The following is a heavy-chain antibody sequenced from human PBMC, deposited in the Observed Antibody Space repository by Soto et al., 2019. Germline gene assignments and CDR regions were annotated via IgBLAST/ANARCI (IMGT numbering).Heavy chain of an antibody. CDR2: ISSRGVTI. V-gene: IGHV3-11*01. CDR1: GFTFGNYY. Sequence: PGGSLRLSCNVSGFTFGNYYMSWIRQAPGKGLESISYISSRGVTIYYADSVKGRFTISRDNAKNSLFLQMDSLRAEDTAVYYCARVTASGSYYRGPPDWFDPWGQGTLVTVSS. D-gene: IGHD1-26*01. CDR3: ARVTASGSYYRGPPDWFDP. J-gene: IGHJ5*02.